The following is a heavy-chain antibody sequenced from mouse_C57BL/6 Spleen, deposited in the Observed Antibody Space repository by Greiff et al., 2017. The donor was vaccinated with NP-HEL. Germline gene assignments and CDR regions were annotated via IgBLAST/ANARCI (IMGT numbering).Heavy chain of an antibody. J-gene: IGHJ2*01. V-gene: IGHV1-69*01. CDR3: ARSTGDYFDY. CDR2: IDPSDSYT. Sequence: QVQLQQPGAELVMPGALVKLSCKASGYTFTSYWMHWVKQRPGQGLEWIGEIDPSDSYTNYNQKFKGKSTLTVDKSSSTAYMQLSSLTSEDSAVYYCARSTGDYFDYWGQGTTLTVSS. D-gene: IGHD4-1*02. CDR1: GYTFTSYW.